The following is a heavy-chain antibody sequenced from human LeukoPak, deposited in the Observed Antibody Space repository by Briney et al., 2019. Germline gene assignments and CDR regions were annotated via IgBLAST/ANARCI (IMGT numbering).Heavy chain of an antibody. D-gene: IGHD5-24*01. CDR3: AKGQELHYYYYYMDV. J-gene: IGHJ6*03. CDR2: IWYDGSNK. CDR1: GFTFINYG. V-gene: IGHV3-33*06. Sequence: PGGSLRLSCAASGFTFINYGMHWVRQAPGKGLEWVADIWYDGSNKYYADSVKGRFTISRDNSKNTLYLQMNSLRADDTAVYYCAKGQELHYYYYYMDVWGKGTTVTVSS.